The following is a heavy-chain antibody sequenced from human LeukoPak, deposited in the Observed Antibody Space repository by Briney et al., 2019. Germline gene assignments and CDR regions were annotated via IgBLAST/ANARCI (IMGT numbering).Heavy chain of an antibody. J-gene: IGHJ3*02. D-gene: IGHD5-18*01. CDR3: ARFEGGYSYGDDAFDI. V-gene: IGHV4-38-2*01. CDR1: GDSFGTYH. CDR2: IYYSGST. Sequence: SETLSLTCDVSGDSFGTYHWSWIRQPPGKGLEWIGSIYYSGSTYYNPSPKSRVTISVDTSKNQFSLKLYSLTAADTAVYYCARFEGGYSYGDDAFDIWGQGTMVTVSS.